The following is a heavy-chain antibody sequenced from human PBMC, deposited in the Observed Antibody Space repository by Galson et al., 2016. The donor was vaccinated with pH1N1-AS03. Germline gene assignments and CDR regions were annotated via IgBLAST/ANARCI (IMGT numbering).Heavy chain of an antibody. V-gene: IGHV5-51*01. D-gene: IGHD3-22*01. CDR1: GTSFSNYW. CDR3: GRHTFSYDTTDTNRPDAFDI. CDR2: TPPDGSQT. Sequence: QSGAEVTKPGESLKISCMGSGTSFSNYWIGWVRQMPGKGLEWMGATPPDGSQTKYSPSFEGQVTISVDKSITTAFLQWNSLKASDTALYYCGRHTFSYDTTDTNRPDAFDIWGQGTMVTVFS. J-gene: IGHJ3*02.